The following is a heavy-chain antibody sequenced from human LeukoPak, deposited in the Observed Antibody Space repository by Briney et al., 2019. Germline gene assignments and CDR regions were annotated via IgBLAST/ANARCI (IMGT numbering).Heavy chain of an antibody. V-gene: IGHV3-30*02. CDR1: GFTFSSYG. D-gene: IGHD5-12*01. CDR2: IRNDGSNK. J-gene: IGHJ4*02. Sequence: PGGSLRLSCAASGFTFSSYGMHWVRQAPGKGLEWVSFIRNDGSNKYYADSVEGRFTISRHNAKNSLYLHMNSLRVEDTAVYYCARAGSGYEDGFDYWGQGTLVTVSS. CDR3: ARAGSGYEDGFDY.